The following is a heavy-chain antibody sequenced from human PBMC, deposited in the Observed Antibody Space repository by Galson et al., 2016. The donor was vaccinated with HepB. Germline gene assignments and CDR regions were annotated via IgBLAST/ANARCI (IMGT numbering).Heavy chain of an antibody. CDR3: ATGGGRRSKYYGMDV. CDR2: IDSDGITT. J-gene: IGHJ6*02. CDR1: GFTFSTYG. D-gene: IGHD1-26*01. V-gene: IGHV3-74*01. Sequence: SLRLSCAASGFTFSTYGMHWVRQAPGKGLEWVSRIDSDGITTAYADSVKGRFTISRDNAKNTLYLQMNSLSAEDTAVYYCATGGGRRSKYYGMDVWGHGTMVTVSS.